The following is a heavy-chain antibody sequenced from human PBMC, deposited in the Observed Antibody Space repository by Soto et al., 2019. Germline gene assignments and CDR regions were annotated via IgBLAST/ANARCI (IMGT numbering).Heavy chain of an antibody. CDR3: ARHYDRGGYYPFDY. CDR2: ISDRGTST. V-gene: IGHV3-23*01. Sequence: PGGSLRLSCAASGFTFSNYAMGWVRQAPGKGLECVSSISDRGTSTYYADSVKGRFTISRDSSKNTLFLQMNSLRAEDTAIYYCARHYDRGGYYPFDYWGQGTLVTVSS. J-gene: IGHJ4*02. D-gene: IGHD3-22*01. CDR1: GFTFSNYA.